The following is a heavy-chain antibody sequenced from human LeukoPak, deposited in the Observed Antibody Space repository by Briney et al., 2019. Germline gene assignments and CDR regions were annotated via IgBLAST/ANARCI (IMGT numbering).Heavy chain of an antibody. D-gene: IGHD1-26*01. CDR2: MNPNSGNT. CDR1: GYTFTSYD. CDR3: ARLSKSVGATANYYYYYMDV. V-gene: IGHV1-8*03. Sequence: ASVKVSCKASGYTFTSYDINWVRQATGQGLEWMGWMNPNSGNTGYAQKFQGRVTITRNTSISTAYMELSSLRSEDTAVYYCARLSKSVGATANYYYYYMDVWGKGTTVTISS. J-gene: IGHJ6*03.